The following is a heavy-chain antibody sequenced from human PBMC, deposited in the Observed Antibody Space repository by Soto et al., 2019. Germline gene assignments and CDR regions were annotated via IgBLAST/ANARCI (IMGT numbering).Heavy chain of an antibody. D-gene: IGHD3-22*01. CDR3: VLTSGGNGYYNSSGYYPDY. V-gene: IGHV1-69*01. CDR1: GGTFSSYA. Sequence: QVQLVQSGAEVKKPGSSVKVSCKASGGTFSSYAISWVRQAPGQGLEWIGGLIPIFGTANYAQKFQGRVTITGDESTSTAYMEMSRLRSEDTAVYYCVLTSGGNGYYNSSGYYPDYWGQGTLVTVCS. J-gene: IGHJ4*02. CDR2: LIPIFGTA.